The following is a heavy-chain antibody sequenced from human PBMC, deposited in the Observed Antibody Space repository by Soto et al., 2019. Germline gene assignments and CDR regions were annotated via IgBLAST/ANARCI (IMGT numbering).Heavy chain of an antibody. CDR1: GGSISSYY. Sequence: QVQLQESGPGLVKPSETLSLSCTVSGGSISSYYWSWFRQSPGKRMEWIGYVHHSWGSSYNPSLQSRFAISLDTSKSQFSRKVTSVTATGTAVYYCARQGFGPLHGLVDVWGQGTTVTVSS. CDR2: VHHSWGS. V-gene: IGHV4-59*08. CDR3: ARQGFGPLHGLVDV. J-gene: IGHJ6*02. D-gene: IGHD3-10*01.